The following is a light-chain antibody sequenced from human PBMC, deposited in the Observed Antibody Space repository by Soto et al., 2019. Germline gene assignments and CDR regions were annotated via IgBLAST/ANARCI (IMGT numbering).Light chain of an antibody. CDR1: PSVSSTY. CDR2: GAS. CDR3: QQYGSSGT. V-gene: IGKV3-20*01. Sequence: EIVLTHSPATLSLSPGTRAALSCRASPSVSSTYLAWYQQKPGQAPRLLIYGASNRATGIPDRFSGSGSGTDFTLTISRLEPEDFAVYYCQQYGSSGTFGQGTKVDIK. J-gene: IGKJ1*01.